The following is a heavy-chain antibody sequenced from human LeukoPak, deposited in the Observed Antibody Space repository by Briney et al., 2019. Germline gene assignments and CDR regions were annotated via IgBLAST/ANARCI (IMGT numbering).Heavy chain of an antibody. CDR1: GFTFSSYE. J-gene: IGHJ3*02. V-gene: IGHV3-48*03. Sequence: GGSLRLSCAASGFTFSSYEMNWVRQAPGKGLEWVSYISSSGSTIYYADSVKGRFTIPRDNAKNSLYLQMNSLRAEDTAVYYCARDGEEYYYDSSGYYVDAFDIWGQGTMVTVSS. D-gene: IGHD3-22*01. CDR3: ARDGEEYYYDSSGYYVDAFDI. CDR2: ISSSGSTI.